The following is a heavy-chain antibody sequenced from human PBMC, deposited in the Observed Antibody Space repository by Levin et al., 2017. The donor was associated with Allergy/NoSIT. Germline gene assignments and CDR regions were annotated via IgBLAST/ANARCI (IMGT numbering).Heavy chain of an antibody. Sequence: SVKVSCKASGGTFSSYAISWVRQAPGQGLEWMGGIIPIFGTANYAQKFQGRVTITADESTSTAYMELSSLRSEDTAVYYCARGVEMANAFDIWGQGTMVTVSS. CDR3: ARGVEMANAFDI. CDR1: GGTFSSYA. CDR2: IIPIFGTA. J-gene: IGHJ3*02. V-gene: IGHV1-69*13. D-gene: IGHD5-24*01.